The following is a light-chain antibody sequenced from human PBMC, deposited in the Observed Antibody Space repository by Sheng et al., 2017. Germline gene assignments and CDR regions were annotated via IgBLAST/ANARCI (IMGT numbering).Light chain of an antibody. Sequence: QSALTQPASVSGSPGQSITITCTGSDSNIGSYRLVSWYQQHPGRSPKLIIYEINKRPSGISDRFSASKSGSTASLTISGLQAEDEAHYYCCSSAGQRVFGGGTKVTVL. CDR1: DSNIGSYRL. CDR3: CSSAGQRV. CDR2: EIN. J-gene: IGLJ2*01. V-gene: IGLV2-23*02.